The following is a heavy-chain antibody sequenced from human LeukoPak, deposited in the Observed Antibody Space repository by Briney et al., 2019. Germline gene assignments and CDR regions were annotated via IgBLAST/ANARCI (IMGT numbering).Heavy chain of an antibody. V-gene: IGHV1-2*02. D-gene: IGHD2-2*01. CDR3: ARGPGVVPGKQPKNFDY. CDR1: GYTFTGYY. Sequence: ASVKVSCKASGYTFTGYYMHWVRQAPGQGLEWMGWISPNSGGTNYAQKFQGRVTMTRDTSISTAYMELSRLRSDDTAVYYCARGPGVVPGKQPKNFDYWGQGTLVTVSS. CDR2: ISPNSGGT. J-gene: IGHJ4*02.